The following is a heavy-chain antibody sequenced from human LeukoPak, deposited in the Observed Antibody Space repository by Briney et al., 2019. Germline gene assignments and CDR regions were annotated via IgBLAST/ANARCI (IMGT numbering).Heavy chain of an antibody. V-gene: IGHV4-39*01. Sequence: SETLSLTCTVSGGSISSSSYYWGWIRQPPGKGLEWIGSIYYSGSTYYNPSLKSRVTISVDTSKNQFSLKLSSVTAADTAVYYCARRRRTIFGVVITSANYLDYWGQGTLVTVSS. CDR1: GGSISSSSYY. J-gene: IGHJ4*02. D-gene: IGHD3-3*01. CDR2: IYYSGST. CDR3: ARRRRTIFGVVITSANYLDY.